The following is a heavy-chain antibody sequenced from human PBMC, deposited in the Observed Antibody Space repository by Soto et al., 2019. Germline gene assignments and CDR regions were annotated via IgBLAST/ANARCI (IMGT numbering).Heavy chain of an antibody. Sequence: PGVSLSLSCVGSGFTFTNFWMSWVRQAPGKGLEWVANIKADGSEKRYVDSVKGRLTISRDNAKNSVYLQMNNLRVEDTALYYCGRDEVRNGVGVWGQGTTVTVSS. CDR2: IKADGSEK. CDR3: GRDEVRNGVGV. CDR1: GFTFTNFW. V-gene: IGHV3-7*01. J-gene: IGHJ6*02.